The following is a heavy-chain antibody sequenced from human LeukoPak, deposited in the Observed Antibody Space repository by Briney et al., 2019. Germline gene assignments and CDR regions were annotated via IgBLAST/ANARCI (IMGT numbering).Heavy chain of an antibody. Sequence: PGGSLRLSCAASGFTFSSYAMSWVRQAPGKGLEWVSTISDSGGSTYYADSVKGRFTISRDNSKNTLYLQMNSLRAEDTAVYYCAKRYYDNSGWFDYWGQGTLVTVSS. CDR1: GFTFSSYA. CDR3: AKRYYDNSGWFDY. CDR2: ISDSGGST. V-gene: IGHV3-23*01. J-gene: IGHJ4*02. D-gene: IGHD3-22*01.